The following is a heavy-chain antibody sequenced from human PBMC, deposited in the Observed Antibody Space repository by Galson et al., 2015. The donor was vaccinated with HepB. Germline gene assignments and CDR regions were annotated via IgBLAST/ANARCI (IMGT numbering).Heavy chain of an antibody. Sequence: SETLSLTCAVYGGSFSGYYWSWIRQPPGKGLEWIGEINHSGSTNYNPSLKSRVTISVDTSKNQFPLKLSSVTAADTAVYYCARGQGGGYYDFWSGYLPDRWFDPWGQGTLVTVSS. J-gene: IGHJ5*02. CDR1: GGSFSGYY. CDR2: INHSGST. D-gene: IGHD3-3*01. CDR3: ARGQGGGYYDFWSGYLPDRWFDP. V-gene: IGHV4-34*01.